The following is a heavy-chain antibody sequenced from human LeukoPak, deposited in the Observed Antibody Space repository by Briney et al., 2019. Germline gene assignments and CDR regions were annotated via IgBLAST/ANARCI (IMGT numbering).Heavy chain of an antibody. J-gene: IGHJ5*02. V-gene: IGHV3-30-3*01. CDR1: GFTFSSYA. D-gene: IGHD6-13*01. Sequence: GRSLRLSCAASGFTFSSYAMHWVRQAPGKGLEWVAVISYDGSNKYYADSVKGRFTISRDNSKNTLYLQMNSLRAEDTAVYYCARDGVGSSSWYVGNWFDPWGQGTLVTVSS. CDR2: ISYDGSNK. CDR3: ARDGVGSSSWYVGNWFDP.